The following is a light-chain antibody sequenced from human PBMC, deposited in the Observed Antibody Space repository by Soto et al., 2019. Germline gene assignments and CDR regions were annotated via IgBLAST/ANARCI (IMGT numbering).Light chain of an antibody. CDR2: QAS. V-gene: IGKV1-5*03. Sequence: DIQMTQSPSTLSASVGDRVTITCRASQSISSWSAWYQQKPGKAPKLLIYQASSLQSGVPSRFSGSGSGTEFTLTISSLQPDDFATYDSQSGVTFGGGTKVEIK. CDR1: QSISSW. CDR3: QSGVT. J-gene: IGKJ4*01.